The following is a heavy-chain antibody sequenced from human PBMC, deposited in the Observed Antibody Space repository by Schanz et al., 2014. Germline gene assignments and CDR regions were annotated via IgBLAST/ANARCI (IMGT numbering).Heavy chain of an antibody. CDR3: ARHRDEMATVSSPFDY. J-gene: IGHJ4*02. Sequence: QVQLQESGPGLVKPSETLSLTCSVSGDSITGVSRYWGWIRQPPGKGLEWIASDCISATDYVNESLQSRVSISIDRSKTQLSLKLPSVTAADTAVYFCARHRDEMATVSSPFDYWGQGILVTVSS. CDR1: GDSITGVSRY. D-gene: IGHD2-15*01. CDR2: DCISATD. V-gene: IGHV4-39*01.